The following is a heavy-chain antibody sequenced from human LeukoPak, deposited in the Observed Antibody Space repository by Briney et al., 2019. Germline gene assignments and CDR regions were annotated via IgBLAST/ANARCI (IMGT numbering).Heavy chain of an antibody. V-gene: IGHV3-11*01. Sequence: GGSLRLSCAASGFTFDDYGLSWVRQVPGKGLDWVSSISRSGSTKYYADSVKGRFTISRDNAKNSLFLQMNSLRAEDTAVYYCARVLRYCSGGNCYSGGLGYMDVWGKGTTVTISS. J-gene: IGHJ6*03. CDR2: ISRSGSTK. CDR1: GFTFDDYG. CDR3: ARVLRYCSGGNCYSGGLGYMDV. D-gene: IGHD2-15*01.